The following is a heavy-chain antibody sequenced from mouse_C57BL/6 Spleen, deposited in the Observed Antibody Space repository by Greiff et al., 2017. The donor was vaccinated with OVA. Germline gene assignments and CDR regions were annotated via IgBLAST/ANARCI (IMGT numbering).Heavy chain of an antibody. CDR1: GFTFSDYG. CDR2: ISSGSSTI. CDR3: ARGPYGSSNGNV. Sequence: EVMLVESGGGLVKPGGSLKLSCAASGFTFSDYGMHWVRQAPEKGLEWVAYISSGSSTIYYADTVTGRFTISRDHAKNTLFLQLTRRRSEDTAMDDGARGPYGSSNGNVWGTGTTVTVSS. J-gene: IGHJ1*03. D-gene: IGHD1-1*01. V-gene: IGHV5-17*01.